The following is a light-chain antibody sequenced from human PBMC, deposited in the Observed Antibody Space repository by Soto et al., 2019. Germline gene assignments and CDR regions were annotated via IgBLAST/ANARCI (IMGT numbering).Light chain of an antibody. CDR2: GAS. Sequence: EIVLTQSPGTLSLSPGERATLSCRASQSVSSSYLAWYQQKPGQDPRLLIYGASSRATGIPDRFSGSGSGTDFTLTISRLEPEDFAVYYCQQYGSSPDTFGQGTKV. V-gene: IGKV3-20*01. J-gene: IGKJ1*01. CDR3: QQYGSSPDT. CDR1: QSVSSSY.